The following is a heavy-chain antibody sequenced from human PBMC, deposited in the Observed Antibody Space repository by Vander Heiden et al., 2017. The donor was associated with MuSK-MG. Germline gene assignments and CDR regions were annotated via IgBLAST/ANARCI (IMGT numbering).Heavy chain of an antibody. J-gene: IGHJ5*02. Sequence: QVQLQQWGAGLLKPSETLSLTCAVYGGSFSGYYWSWIRQPPGKGLGWIGEINHSGSTNYNPSLKSRVTISVDTSKNQFSLKLSSVTAADTAVYYCAREGAGGYCSGGSCYTTYNWFDPWGQGTLVTVSS. CDR1: GGSFSGYY. CDR2: INHSGST. V-gene: IGHV4-34*01. CDR3: AREGAGGYCSGGSCYTTYNWFDP. D-gene: IGHD2-15*01.